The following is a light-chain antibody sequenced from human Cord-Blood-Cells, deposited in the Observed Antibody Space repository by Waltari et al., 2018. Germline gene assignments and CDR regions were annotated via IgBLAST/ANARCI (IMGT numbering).Light chain of an antibody. V-gene: IGLV1-47*01. CDR3: AAWDDSLSGSWV. J-gene: IGLJ3*02. CDR2: RNN. CDR1: SSNIGSNY. Sequence: QSVLTQPPSASGTPGQRVTISCSGSSSNIGSNYVYWYQQLPGTAPTLLSYRNNQRPSGVPDRFSGSKSGTSASLAISGLLSEDEADYYCAAWDDSLSGSWVFGGGTKLTVL.